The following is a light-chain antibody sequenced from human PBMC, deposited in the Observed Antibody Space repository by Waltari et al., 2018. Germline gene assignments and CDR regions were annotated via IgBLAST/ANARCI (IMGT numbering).Light chain of an antibody. CDR3: YSSAGSNNWV. CDR1: SRDVGPY. J-gene: IGLJ3*02. V-gene: IGLV2-8*01. CDR2: GVN. Sequence: QSALTQPPSASGSPGQSVTISCTGTSRDVGPYVSWYQQHPGKAPQLMIYGVNKRPSGVPDRFSGSKSGNSASLTVSGLQADDEADYYCYSSAGSNNWVFGGGTTLTVL.